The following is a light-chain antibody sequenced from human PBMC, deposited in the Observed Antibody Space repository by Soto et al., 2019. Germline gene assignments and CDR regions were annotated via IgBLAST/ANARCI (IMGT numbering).Light chain of an antibody. Sequence: EIVMTQSPATLSVSPGERATLSCRASQSVSSKLAWYQQKPGQAPRLLIYGASTRATGITARFSGSGSGTEFTLTISSLQSEDFAVYYCQQYNRWPFTFGPGTRVDI. CDR3: QQYNRWPFT. V-gene: IGKV3-15*01. J-gene: IGKJ3*01. CDR2: GAS. CDR1: QSVSSK.